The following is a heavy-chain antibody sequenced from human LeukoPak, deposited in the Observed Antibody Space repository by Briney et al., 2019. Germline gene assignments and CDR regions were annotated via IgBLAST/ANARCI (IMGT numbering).Heavy chain of an antibody. D-gene: IGHD6-13*01. Sequence: ESGPTLVNPTQTLTLTCTFSGFSLSTTGVGVGWIRQPPGKALEWLALIYWNDDLRYSPSLKSRLTITKDISKNEVVLTMTNMDPVDTATYYCARRPNPMVAGGFDYWGQGTLVTVSS. J-gene: IGHJ4*02. CDR1: GFSLSTTGVG. CDR3: ARRPNPMVAGGFDY. V-gene: IGHV2-5*01. CDR2: IYWNDDL.